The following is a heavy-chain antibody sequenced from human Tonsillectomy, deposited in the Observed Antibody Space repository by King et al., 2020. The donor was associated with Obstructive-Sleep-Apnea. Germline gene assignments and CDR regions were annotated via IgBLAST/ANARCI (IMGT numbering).Heavy chain of an antibody. CDR2: IWYDGSNK. CDR3: ARDWFNRYDILTGYYIYYYGMDV. Sequence: VQLVESGGGVVQPGRSLRVSCAASGFTFSSYGMHWVRQAPGKGLEWVAVIWYDGSNKYYANSVKGRFTISRDNSKNTLYLQMNSLRAEDTAVYYCARDWFNRYDILTGYYIYYYGMDVWGQGTTVTVSS. V-gene: IGHV3-33*01. J-gene: IGHJ6*02. D-gene: IGHD3-9*01. CDR1: GFTFSSYG.